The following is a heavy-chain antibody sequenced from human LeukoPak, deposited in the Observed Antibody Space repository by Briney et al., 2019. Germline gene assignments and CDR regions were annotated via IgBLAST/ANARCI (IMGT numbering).Heavy chain of an antibody. D-gene: IGHD2-15*01. CDR1: GGSFSSYY. J-gene: IGHJ3*02. CDR2: IYYSGST. V-gene: IGHV4-59*01. CDR3: ASSVVVVAEDAFDI. Sequence: PSETLSLTCAVYGGSFSSYYWSWIRQPPGKGLEWIGYIYYSGSTNYNPSLKSRVTISVDTSKNQFSLKLSSVTAADTAVYYCASSVVVVAEDAFDIWGQGTMVTVSS.